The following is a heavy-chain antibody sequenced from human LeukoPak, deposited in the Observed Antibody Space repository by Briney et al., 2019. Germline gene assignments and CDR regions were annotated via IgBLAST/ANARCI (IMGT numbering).Heavy chain of an antibody. V-gene: IGHV1-24*01. J-gene: IGHJ5*02. Sequence: ASVKVSCKVSGYTLTELSMHWVRQAPGKGLEWMGGFDPEDGETIYAQKFQGRVTMTEDTSTDTAYMELSSLRSEDTAVYYCATGRYQLPYDWFDPWGQGTLVTVSS. CDR1: GYTLTELS. CDR3: ATGRYQLPYDWFDP. CDR2: FDPEDGET. D-gene: IGHD2-2*02.